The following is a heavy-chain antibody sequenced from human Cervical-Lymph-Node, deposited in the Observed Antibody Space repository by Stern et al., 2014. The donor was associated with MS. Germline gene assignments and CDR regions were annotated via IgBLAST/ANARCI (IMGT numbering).Heavy chain of an antibody. J-gene: IGHJ6*02. CDR1: GGTFSTYP. D-gene: IGHD4-17*01. V-gene: IGHV1-69*01. Sequence: VQLEESGAEVKKPGSPVKVSCKASGGTFSTYPIIWVRQAPGQGLEWMGGIIPVFGTANYAQKFQGRVTITAADSSSTAYMELSSLRSEDTAVYYCASPVTLTVGAMDVWGQGTTITVSS. CDR2: IIPVFGTA. CDR3: ASPVTLTVGAMDV.